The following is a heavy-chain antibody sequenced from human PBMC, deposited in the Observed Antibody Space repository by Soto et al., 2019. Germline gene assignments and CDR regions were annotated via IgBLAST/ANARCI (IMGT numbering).Heavy chain of an antibody. CDR1: GYRFTTYW. CDR2: IYPGDSNT. J-gene: IGHJ4*02. D-gene: IGHD3-22*01. CDR3: AKDAYYYDSSGYLY. V-gene: IGHV5-51*01. Sequence: GESLKISCKGSGYRFTTYWIGWVRQMPGKGLEWMGLIYPGDSNTRFSPSFQGQVTISVDMSISTAYLQWSSLRVSDTAMYYCAKDAYYYDSSGYLYWGQGTLVTVSS.